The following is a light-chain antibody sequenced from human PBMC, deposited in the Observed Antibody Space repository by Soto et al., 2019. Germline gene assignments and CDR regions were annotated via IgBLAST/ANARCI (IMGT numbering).Light chain of an antibody. V-gene: IGKV1-5*01. CDR1: QSISSW. CDR3: QQYNSYSVYT. Sequence: DLQMTPSPSTLSASVGDRVIITCRASQSISSWLAWYQQKPGEAPKLLIYDASSLESGVPSRFSGSGSGTEFTLTISSLQPDDFATYYCQQYNSYSVYTFGQGTKLEIK. CDR2: DAS. J-gene: IGKJ2*01.